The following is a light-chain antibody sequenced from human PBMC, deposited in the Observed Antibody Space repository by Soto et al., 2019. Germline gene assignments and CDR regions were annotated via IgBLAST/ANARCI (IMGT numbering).Light chain of an antibody. CDR3: QAWDSSTVV. CDR2: QDS. J-gene: IGLJ2*01. Sequence: SYELTQPPSVSVSPGQTASITCSGDKLGDKYACWYQQKPGQSPVLVIYQDSKRPSGIPERFSSSNSGNTATLTIRGTQAMDEADYYCQAWDSSTVVFGGGTKLTVL. CDR1: KLGDKY. V-gene: IGLV3-1*01.